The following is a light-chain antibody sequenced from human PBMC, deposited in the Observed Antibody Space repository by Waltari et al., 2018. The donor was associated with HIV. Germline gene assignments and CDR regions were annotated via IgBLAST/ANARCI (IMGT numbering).Light chain of an antibody. V-gene: IGLV8-61*01. Sequence: QTVVTQEPSVSVSPGGTVTLTCAFTSGSVSTTNYPSWYQQTPGQAPRTLIYSPNTRSSGVPDRFSGSILGNKAALTITGAQADDESDYYCLLYMGSAWVFGGGTRLTVL. J-gene: IGLJ3*02. CDR3: LLYMGSAWV. CDR1: SGSVSTTNY. CDR2: SPN.